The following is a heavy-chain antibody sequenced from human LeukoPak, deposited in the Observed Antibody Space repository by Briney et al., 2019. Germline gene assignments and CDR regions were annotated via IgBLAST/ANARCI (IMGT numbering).Heavy chain of an antibody. CDR2: INSDGSWT. J-gene: IGHJ4*02. CDR3: VSFYETY. D-gene: IGHD2-2*01. Sequence: GGSLRLSCAASGHYWMHWVRQAPGKGLVWVSHINSDGSWTSYADSVKGRFTISKDNAKNSVYLQMNNLRAEDTAVYYCVSFYETYWGRGTLVTVSS. CDR1: GHYW. V-gene: IGHV3-74*01.